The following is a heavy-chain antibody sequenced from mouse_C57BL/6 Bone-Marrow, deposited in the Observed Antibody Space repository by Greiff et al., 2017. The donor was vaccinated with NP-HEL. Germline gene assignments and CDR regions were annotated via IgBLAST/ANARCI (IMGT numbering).Heavy chain of an antibody. Sequence: VQLQQSGAELARPGASVKLSCKASGYTFTSYGISWVKRRTGQGLEWIGEIYPRSGNTYYNEKFKGKATLTADKSSSTAYMELRSLTSEDSAVYFCARGYYGSSYLFAYWGQGTLVTVSA. J-gene: IGHJ3*01. CDR3: ARGYYGSSYLFAY. CDR1: GYTFTSYG. D-gene: IGHD1-1*01. CDR2: IYPRSGNT. V-gene: IGHV1-81*01.